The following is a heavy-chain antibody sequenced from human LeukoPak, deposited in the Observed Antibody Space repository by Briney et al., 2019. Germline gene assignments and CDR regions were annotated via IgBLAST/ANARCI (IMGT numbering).Heavy chain of an antibody. CDR3: ARTAAKEMALLI. V-gene: IGHV4-59*01. J-gene: IGHJ4*02. CDR2: ISYTGST. Sequence: KASETLSLTCTVSGGSISTYYWTWIRQPPGKGPEWIGYISYTGSTNYNPSLKSRVTISVDTSKNQFSLKVSSVTAADTAVYYCARTAAKEMALLIWGQGTLVTVSS. D-gene: IGHD5-24*01. CDR1: GGSISTYY.